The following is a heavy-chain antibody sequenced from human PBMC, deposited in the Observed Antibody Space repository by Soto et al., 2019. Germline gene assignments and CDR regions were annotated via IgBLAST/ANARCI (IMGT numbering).Heavy chain of an antibody. Sequence: VQLVESGGALVQPGGSLRLSCEASGFTFSRSPMHWVRQAPGKGLDWVGLISADGSSQHYADSVRGRFIISRDNFRSTVSLQMDRLRAEDTAVYYCARPVVAGTPDYWGQGTLVSVSS. J-gene: IGHJ4*02. CDR2: ISADGSSQ. V-gene: IGHV3-30-3*01. CDR1: GFTFSRSP. D-gene: IGHD2-15*01. CDR3: ARPVVAGTPDY.